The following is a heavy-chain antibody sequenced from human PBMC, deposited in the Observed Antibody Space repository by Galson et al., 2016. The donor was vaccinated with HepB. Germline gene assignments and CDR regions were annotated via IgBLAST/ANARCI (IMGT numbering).Heavy chain of an antibody. CDR2: ISGSGGST. CDR1: GFTFSSHA. Sequence: SLRLSCAASGFTFSSHAMSWVRQAPGKGLEWVSGISGSGGSTYYADSAKGRFTISRDNSKNTLYLQMNSLRAEDTAVYYCAKSDILTGYSAFDYWGQGTLVTVPS. D-gene: IGHD3-9*01. CDR3: AKSDILTGYSAFDY. V-gene: IGHV3-23*01. J-gene: IGHJ4*02.